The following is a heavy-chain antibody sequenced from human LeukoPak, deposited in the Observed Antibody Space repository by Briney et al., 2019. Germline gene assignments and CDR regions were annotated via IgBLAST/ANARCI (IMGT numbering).Heavy chain of an antibody. CDR1: GFTFSSYW. V-gene: IGHV3-74*01. J-gene: IGHJ4*02. CDR3: AKDSRGYSYGTLMPFDY. CDR2: INSDGSST. Sequence: GGSLRLSCAASGFTFSSYWMHWVRQAPGKGLVWVSRINSDGSSTSYADSVKGRFTISRDNAKNTLYLQMNSLRTEDTAMYYCAKDSRGYSYGTLMPFDYWGQGTLFTVSS. D-gene: IGHD5-18*01.